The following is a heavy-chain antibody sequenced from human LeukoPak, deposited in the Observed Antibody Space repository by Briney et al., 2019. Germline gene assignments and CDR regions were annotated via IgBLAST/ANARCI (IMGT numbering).Heavy chain of an antibody. CDR2: IIPIFGTA. V-gene: IGHV1-69*05. D-gene: IGHD1/OR15-1a*01. CDR1: GGTFSSYA. J-gene: IGHJ3*02. CDR3: ARNLDQLQIDAFDI. Sequence: ASVKVSCKASGGTFSSYAISWVRQAPGQGLEWMGGIIPIFGTANYAQKFQGRVTMTRDTSTSTVYMELSSLRSEDTAVYYCARNLDQLQIDAFDIWGQGTMVTVSS.